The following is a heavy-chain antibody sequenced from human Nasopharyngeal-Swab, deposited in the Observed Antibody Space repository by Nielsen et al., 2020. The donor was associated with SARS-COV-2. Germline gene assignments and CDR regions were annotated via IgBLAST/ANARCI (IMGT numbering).Heavy chain of an antibody. J-gene: IGHJ6*03. V-gene: IGHV3-30*02. CDR3: AKDHKMDSGGGVGYMDV. Sequence: GGSLRLSCAASGFTFSSYGMHWVRQAPGKGLKWVAFIRYDGFNQHYADSVKGRFTISRDSFKNTLYLQLNSLRAEDTAVYYCAKDHKMDSGGGVGYMDVWGKGTTVTVSS. CDR2: IRYDGFNQ. D-gene: IGHD3-16*01. CDR1: GFTFSSYG.